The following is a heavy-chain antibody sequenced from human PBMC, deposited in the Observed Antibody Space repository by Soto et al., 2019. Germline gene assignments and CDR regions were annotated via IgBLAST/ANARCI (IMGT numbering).Heavy chain of an antibody. J-gene: IGHJ5*02. D-gene: IGHD6-6*01. V-gene: IGHV1-8*01. Sequence: QVQLVQSGAEVREPGASVTVSCTASGYTFINHDINWVRQAAGQGLEWMGWMNPNTGNKRFAQRFQGRITMTTNTSISTAYMKLSSLRSEDTAVYYCARGPFRSSSHWFDPWGQGALVTVSS. CDR1: GYTFINHD. CDR3: ARGPFRSSSHWFDP. CDR2: MNPNTGNK.